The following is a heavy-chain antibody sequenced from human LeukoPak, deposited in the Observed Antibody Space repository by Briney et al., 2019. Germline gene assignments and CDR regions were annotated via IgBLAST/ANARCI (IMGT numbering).Heavy chain of an antibody. D-gene: IGHD6-13*01. CDR1: GFTFNIYW. Sequence: GPLRLSCATSGFTFNIYWMQWVRQVPGKGLVWVSRIDSNGGGATYADSVKGRFTTSRDNGNNTMYLQMNSLRAEDTAIYYCARAKYSSRWSLDYWGQGALVTVSS. V-gene: IGHV3-74*03. CDR2: IDSNGGGA. CDR3: ARAKYSSRWSLDY. J-gene: IGHJ4*02.